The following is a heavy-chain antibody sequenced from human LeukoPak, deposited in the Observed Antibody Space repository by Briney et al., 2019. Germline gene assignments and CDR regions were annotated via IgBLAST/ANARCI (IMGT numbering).Heavy chain of an antibody. J-gene: IGHJ6*03. D-gene: IGHD1-1*01. Sequence: PSETLSLTCAVYGGSFSGYYWSWIRQPPGKGLEWIGEINHSGSTNYNPSLKSRVTISVDTSKNQFSLKLSSVTAADTAVYYCARGRSAWNYYYYMDVWGKGTTVTVSS. CDR1: GGSFSGYY. CDR2: INHSGST. CDR3: ARGRSAWNYYYYMDV. V-gene: IGHV4-34*01.